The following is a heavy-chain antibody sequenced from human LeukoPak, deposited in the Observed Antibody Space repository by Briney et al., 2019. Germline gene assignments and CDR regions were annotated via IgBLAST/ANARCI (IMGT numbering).Heavy chain of an antibody. CDR2: INPNSGGT. D-gene: IGHD5-12*01. CDR1: GYTFTGYY. V-gene: IGHV1-2*02. J-gene: IGHJ4*02. CDR3: ARANRGYSGYDSDIDY. Sequence: GASVKVSCKASGYTFTGYYMHWVRQAPGQGLEWMGWINPNSGGTNYAQKFQGRVTMTRDTSISTAYMELSRLRSDDTAVYYCARANRGYSGYDSDIDYWGQGTLVTVSS.